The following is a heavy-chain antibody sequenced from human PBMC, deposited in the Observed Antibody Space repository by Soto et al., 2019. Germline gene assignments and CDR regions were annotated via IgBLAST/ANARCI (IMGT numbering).Heavy chain of an antibody. J-gene: IGHJ4*02. D-gene: IGHD2-8*01. CDR2: ISSSGSTI. Sequence: QLVESGGGLIQPGGSLRLSCAASGFPFGAYSMNWVRQAPGKGLEWISYISSSGSTIYYADSVKGRFTISRDRAKTSLYLHMSSLRDEDTAVYYCARDMIMYSKFPETFDSWGQGTLVTVSS. CDR3: ARDMIMYSKFPETFDS. CDR1: GFPFGAYS. V-gene: IGHV3-48*02.